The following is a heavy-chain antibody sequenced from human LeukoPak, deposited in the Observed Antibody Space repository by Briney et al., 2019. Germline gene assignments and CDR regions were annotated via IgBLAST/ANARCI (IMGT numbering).Heavy chain of an antibody. D-gene: IGHD6-13*01. V-gene: IGHV4-59*01. Sequence: SETLSLTCTVSGGSISSYYWSWIRQPPGKGLEWVGYIYYSGSTNYNPSLKSRVTISVDTSKNQFSLKLSSVTAADTAVYYSAGQLVTAGDWFDPWGQGTLVTVSS. CDR2: IYYSGST. CDR3: AGQLVTAGDWFDP. J-gene: IGHJ5*02. CDR1: GGSISSYY.